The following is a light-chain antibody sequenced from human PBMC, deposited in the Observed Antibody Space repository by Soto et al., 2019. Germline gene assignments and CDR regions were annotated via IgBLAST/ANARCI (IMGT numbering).Light chain of an antibody. J-gene: IGLJ6*01. CDR3: SSYTSSSTIVI. CDR2: DVS. Sequence: QSALTQPPSVSGSPGQSVTISCTGTSSDVGGYNYVSWYQQHPGKAPKLMIYDVSNRPSGVSNRFSGSKSGNTASLTISGLQAEDEADYYYSSYTSSSTIVIFGSGTKVTVL. V-gene: IGLV2-14*01. CDR1: SSDVGGYNY.